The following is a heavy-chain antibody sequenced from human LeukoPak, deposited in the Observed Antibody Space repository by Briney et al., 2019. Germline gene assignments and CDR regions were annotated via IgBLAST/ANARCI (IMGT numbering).Heavy chain of an antibody. CDR1: GGTFSIYA. Sequence: SVKVSCKASGGTFSIYAISWVRQAPGQGLEWMGGIIPIFGTANYAQKFQGRVTITADESTSTAYMELSSLRSEDTAVYYCAGDTVEMATIRYYYYYMDVWGKGTTVTVSS. D-gene: IGHD5-24*01. CDR3: AGDTVEMATIRYYYYYMDV. V-gene: IGHV1-69*01. CDR2: IIPIFGTA. J-gene: IGHJ6*03.